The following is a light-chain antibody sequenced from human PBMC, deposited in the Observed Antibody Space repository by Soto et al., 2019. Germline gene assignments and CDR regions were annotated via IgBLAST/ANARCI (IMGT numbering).Light chain of an antibody. J-gene: IGLJ1*01. Sequence: QSALTQPASVSGSPGQSITISCTGTSSDVGGYNYVSWYQHHPGKAPKLMIFDVSNRPSGVSNRFSGSKSGNTASLTISGLQAEDEADYCCSSYTASSTYVFGTGTKVTV. CDR1: SSDVGGYNY. V-gene: IGLV2-14*03. CDR2: DVS. CDR3: SSYTASSTYV.